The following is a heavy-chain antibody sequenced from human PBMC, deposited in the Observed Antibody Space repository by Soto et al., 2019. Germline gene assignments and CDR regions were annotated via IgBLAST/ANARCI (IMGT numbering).Heavy chain of an antibody. J-gene: IGHJ6*02. D-gene: IGHD4-17*01. CDR1: GFTVSSNY. CDR3: ARDLVTVTKYYYYYYGMDV. CDR2: IYSGGST. V-gene: IGHV3-66*01. Sequence: PGGSLRLSCAASGFTVSSNYMSWVRQAPGKGLEWVSVIYSGGSTYYADSVKGRFTISKDNSKNTLYLQMNSLRAEDTAVYYCARDLVTVTKYYYYYYGMDVWGQGTTVTVSS.